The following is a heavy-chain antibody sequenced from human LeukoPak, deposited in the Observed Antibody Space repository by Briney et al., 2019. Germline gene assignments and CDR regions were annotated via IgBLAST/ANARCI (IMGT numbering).Heavy chain of an antibody. Sequence: PGGSLRLSCAASGFTFSSYGMHWVRQAPGKGLEWVAVIWYDGSNKYYADSVKGRFTISRDNSKNTLYLQMNSLRAEDTAVYYCARVSYEHLATGSYFDYWGQGTLVTVSS. J-gene: IGHJ4*02. D-gene: IGHD1-14*01. CDR3: ARVSYEHLATGSYFDY. V-gene: IGHV3-30*19. CDR2: IWYDGSNK. CDR1: GFTFSSYG.